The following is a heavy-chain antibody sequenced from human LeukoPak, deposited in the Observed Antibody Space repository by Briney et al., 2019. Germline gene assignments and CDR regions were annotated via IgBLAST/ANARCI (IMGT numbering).Heavy chain of an antibody. V-gene: IGHV3-30*02. J-gene: IGHJ6*03. CDR2: IRYDGSNK. CDR1: GFTFSSYG. D-gene: IGHD1-1*01. Sequence: QPGGSLRLSCAASGFTFSSYGMHWVRQAPGKGLEWVAFIRYDGSNKYYADSVKGRFTISRDNSKNTLYLQMNSLRAEDTAVYYCALHQLRVYYYYYYMDVWGKGTTVTVSS. CDR3: ALHQLRVYYYYYYMDV.